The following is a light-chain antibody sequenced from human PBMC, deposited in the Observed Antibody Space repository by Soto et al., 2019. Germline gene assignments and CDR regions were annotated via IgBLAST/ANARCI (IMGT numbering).Light chain of an antibody. CDR2: KAS. Sequence: DYQVTQSPSTLSASVGDRVTITCRASQNIYTWLAWYQQKPGIAPKLLIHKASTLKSGVPSRFSGSGSGTDFTLTIRSLQPEDFATYYCQQSYTTPLTFGGGTKVAIK. V-gene: IGKV1-5*03. CDR3: QQSYTTPLT. J-gene: IGKJ4*01. CDR1: QNIYTW.